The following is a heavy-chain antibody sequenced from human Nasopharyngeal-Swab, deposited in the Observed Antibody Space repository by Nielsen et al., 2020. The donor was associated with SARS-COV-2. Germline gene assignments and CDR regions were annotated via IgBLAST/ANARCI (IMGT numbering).Heavy chain of an antibody. CDR3: AADWFRLRFLERLPGGYGMDV. J-gene: IGHJ6*02. CDR1: RYTFTHYY. D-gene: IGHD3-3*01. V-gene: IGHV1-2*06. CDR2: INPNSGGT. Sequence: SVPVPHLHSRYTFTHYYMHWVRQAPAHGLEWMGRINPNSGGTHYAHKFQGRVPMTRDKSNSTAYMELSSLKSEDTAVYYCAADWFRLRFLERLPGGYGMDVWGQGTTVTVSS.